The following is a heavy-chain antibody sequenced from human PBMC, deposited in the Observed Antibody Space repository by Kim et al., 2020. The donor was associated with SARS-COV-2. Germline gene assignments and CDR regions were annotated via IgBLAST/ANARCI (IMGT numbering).Heavy chain of an antibody. CDR3: ARGGERLYFDY. J-gene: IGHJ4*02. D-gene: IGHD1-1*01. CDR1: GYTFTSYA. CDR2: INAGNGNT. V-gene: IGHV1-3*01. Sequence: ASVKVSCKASGYTFTSYAIHWVRQAPGQRLEWMGWINAGNGNTKYSQKFQGRVTITRDTSASTAYMELSSLRSEDTAVYYCARGGERLYFDYWGQRTLVTVSS.